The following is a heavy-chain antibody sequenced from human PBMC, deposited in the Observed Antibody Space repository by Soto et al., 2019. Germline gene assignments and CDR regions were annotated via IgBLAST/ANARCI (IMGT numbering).Heavy chain of an antibody. CDR2: ISSSSSYI. J-gene: IGHJ6*03. D-gene: IGHD2-15*01. CDR3: ARVLGYCSGGSSCYYYYMDV. CDR1: GFTFSSYS. V-gene: IGHV3-21*01. Sequence: GGSLRLSCAASGFTFSSYSMNWVRQAPGKGLEWVSSISSSSSYIYYADSVKGRFTISRDNAKNSLYLQMNSLRAEDTAVYYCARVLGYCSGGSSCYYYYMDVWGKGTTVTVPS.